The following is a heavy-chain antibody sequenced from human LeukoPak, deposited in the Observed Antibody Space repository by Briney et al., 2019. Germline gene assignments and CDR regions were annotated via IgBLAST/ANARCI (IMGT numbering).Heavy chain of an antibody. CDR2: INSDGINT. Sequence: GGSLRLSCAASGFTFSSYWMHWVRQPPGKGLVWVSRINSDGINTSYADSVKGRFTISRDNAKNTLNLQMNSLRAEDTAVYYCARDLGQYYDTSDNWFDPWGQGTLVTVSS. CDR1: GFTFSSYW. D-gene: IGHD3-22*01. CDR3: ARDLGQYYDTSDNWFDP. J-gene: IGHJ5*02. V-gene: IGHV3-74*01.